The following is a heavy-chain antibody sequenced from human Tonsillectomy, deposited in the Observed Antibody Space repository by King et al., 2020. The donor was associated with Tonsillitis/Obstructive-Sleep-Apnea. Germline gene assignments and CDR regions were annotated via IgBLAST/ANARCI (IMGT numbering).Heavy chain of an antibody. Sequence: VQLVESGGGVVQPGRSLRLSCAASRFTFSSYGMHWVRQAPGKGLEWVAVIWSDGSNKYYADSVKGRFTISRDNYKKTRYLQMNSLRVEDTALYYCATEGRNVSYSYFQHWGQGTLVTVSS. CDR1: RFTFSSYG. V-gene: IGHV3-33*01. CDR3: ATEGRNVSYSYFQH. J-gene: IGHJ1*01. D-gene: IGHD1-26*01. CDR2: IWSDGSNK.